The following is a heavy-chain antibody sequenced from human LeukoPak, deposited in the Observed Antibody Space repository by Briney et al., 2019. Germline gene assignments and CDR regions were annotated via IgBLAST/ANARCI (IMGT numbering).Heavy chain of an antibody. Sequence: GGSLRLSCAPSGFIFSNHGMHWVRQAPGKGLEWVAVISSDGSRKYYTYSVEGRFTISRDNSKNTPYLQMDSLRAEDTAVYYCARDRAWNYFDSWGQGTLVTVSS. CDR2: ISSDGSRK. V-gene: IGHV3-30*03. CDR3: ARDRAWNYFDS. D-gene: IGHD3-3*01. CDR1: GFIFSNHG. J-gene: IGHJ4*02.